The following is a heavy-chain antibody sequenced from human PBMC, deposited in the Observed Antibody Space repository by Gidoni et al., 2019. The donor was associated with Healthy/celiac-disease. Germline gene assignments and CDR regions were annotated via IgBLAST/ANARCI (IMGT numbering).Heavy chain of an antibody. CDR1: GGTFSSYA. CDR3: ARGAGRSRKGELLPGSPFEDY. D-gene: IGHD1-26*01. V-gene: IGHV1-69*01. J-gene: IGHJ4*02. CDR2: IIPIFGTA. Sequence: QVQLVQSGAEVKKPGSSVKVSCKASGGTFSSYAISWVRQAPGQGLEWMGGIIPIFGTANYAQKFQGRVTITADESTSTAYMELSSLRSEDTAVYYCARGAGRSRKGELLPGSPFEDYWGQGTLVTVSS.